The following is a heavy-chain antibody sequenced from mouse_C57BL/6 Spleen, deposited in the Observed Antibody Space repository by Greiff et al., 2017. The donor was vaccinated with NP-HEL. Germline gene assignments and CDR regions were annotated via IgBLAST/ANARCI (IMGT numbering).Heavy chain of an antibody. CDR2: INPNNGGT. V-gene: IGHV1-26*01. Sequence: EVQLQQSGPELVKPGASVKISCKASGYTFTDYYMNWVKQSHGKSLEWIGDINPNNGGTSYNQKFKGKATLTVDKSSSTAYMELRSLTSEDSAVYYCAREERIYDGYPYYAMDYWGQGTSVTVSS. D-gene: IGHD2-3*01. CDR1: GYTFTDYY. J-gene: IGHJ4*01. CDR3: AREERIYDGYPYYAMDY.